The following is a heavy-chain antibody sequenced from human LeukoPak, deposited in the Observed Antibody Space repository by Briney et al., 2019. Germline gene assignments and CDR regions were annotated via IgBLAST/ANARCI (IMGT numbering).Heavy chain of an antibody. CDR2: INGDGRST. V-gene: IGHV3-74*01. CDR3: ARDSLNSGSYFDY. J-gene: IGHJ4*02. Sequence: SGGSLRLSCAASGFTFSSQWMHWVRQAPGKGLVWVSRINGDGRSTHYADSVKGRFTISRDNAKNTLYLQMNSLRAEDTAVYYCARDSLNSGSYFDYWGQGTLVTVSS. CDR1: GFTFSSQW. D-gene: IGHD3-10*01.